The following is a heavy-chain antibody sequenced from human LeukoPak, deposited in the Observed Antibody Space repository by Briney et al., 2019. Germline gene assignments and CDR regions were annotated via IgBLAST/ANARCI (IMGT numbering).Heavy chain of an antibody. CDR2: INPNSGGT. CDR3: ARGRDYYDSSGYSDY. J-gene: IGHJ4*02. V-gene: IGHV1-2*02. Sequence: GASVKVSCKASGYTFTSYGISWVRQAPGQGLEWMGWINPNSGGTNYAQKFQGRVTMTRDTSISTAYMELSRLRSDDTAVYYCARGRDYYDSSGYSDYWGQGTLVTVSS. D-gene: IGHD3-22*01. CDR1: GYTFTSYG.